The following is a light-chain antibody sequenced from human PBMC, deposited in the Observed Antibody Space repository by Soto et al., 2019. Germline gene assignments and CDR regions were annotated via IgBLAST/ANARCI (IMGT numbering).Light chain of an antibody. J-gene: IGKJ2*01. Sequence: EIVLTQSPCTLSLSPGERATLSCRASQSVSSSYLAWYQQKPGQAPRLLIYGASSRANGIPDRFSGSWSGTDFTLTISRLEPEDFAVYYCHQYVSSPLYTFGQGTKLEIK. V-gene: IGKV3-20*01. CDR3: HQYVSSPLYT. CDR1: QSVSSSY. CDR2: GAS.